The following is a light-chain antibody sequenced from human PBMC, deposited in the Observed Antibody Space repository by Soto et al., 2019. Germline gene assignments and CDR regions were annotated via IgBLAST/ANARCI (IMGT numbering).Light chain of an antibody. Sequence: QSVLTQPASVSGSPGQSITISCTGTSSDVGGYNYVSWYQQHPDKAPKLMIYDVTNRPSGVSTRFSGSKSANTASLTISGLQAEDEADYYCSSFTSSNTRVVFGGGTKLTVL. CDR1: SSDVGGYNY. CDR3: SSFTSSNTRVV. J-gene: IGLJ2*01. CDR2: DVT. V-gene: IGLV2-14*03.